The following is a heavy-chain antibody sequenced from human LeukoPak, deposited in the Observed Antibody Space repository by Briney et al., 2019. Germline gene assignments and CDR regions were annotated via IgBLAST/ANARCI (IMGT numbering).Heavy chain of an antibody. D-gene: IGHD2-2*01. J-gene: IGHJ4*02. CDR1: GFTFSSYA. V-gene: IGHV3-23*01. CDR3: AINIVVVPAAMRGGDY. Sequence: GGSLRLSCAASGFTFSSYAMSWVRQAPGKGLEWASAISGSGGSTYYADSVKGRFTISRDNSKNTLYLQMNSPRAEDTAVYYCAINIVVVPAAMRGGDYWGQGTLVTVS. CDR2: ISGSGGST.